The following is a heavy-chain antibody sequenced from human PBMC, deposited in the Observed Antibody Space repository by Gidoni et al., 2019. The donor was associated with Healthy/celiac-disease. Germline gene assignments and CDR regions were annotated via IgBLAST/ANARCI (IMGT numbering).Heavy chain of an antibody. D-gene: IGHD5-18*01. CDR3: AKERDYYSYGYCELDY. J-gene: IGHJ4*02. V-gene: IGHV3-30*18. CDR2: ISYDGSNK. CDR1: GCTPRTYG. Sequence: QVQLVESGGGVVQPGRSLSLACAASGCTPRTYGRHWVRQAPGKGLEWVAVISYDGSNKYYAAAVKGRFTISRENSKNTLYLQMNSLRAEDTAVYYCAKERDYYSYGYCELDYWGQGTLVTVSS.